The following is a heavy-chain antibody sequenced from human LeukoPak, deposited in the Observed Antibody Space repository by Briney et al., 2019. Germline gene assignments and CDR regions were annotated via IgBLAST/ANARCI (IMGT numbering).Heavy chain of an antibody. J-gene: IGHJ3*02. CDR2: INRSGST. CDR1: GGWFRGYY. V-gene: IGHV4-34*01. Sequence: SDTLSLTCVVYGGWFRGYYWSWIRQPPGKGLEWIGEINRSGSTNYNPSLKSRVTISVDTSKNQFSLKLSSVTAADTAVYYCARLLYYYDSSESADAFDIWGQGTMVTVSS. D-gene: IGHD3-22*01. CDR3: ARLLYYYDSSESADAFDI.